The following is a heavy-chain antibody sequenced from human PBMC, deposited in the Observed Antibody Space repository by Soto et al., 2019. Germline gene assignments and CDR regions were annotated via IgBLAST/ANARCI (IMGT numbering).Heavy chain of an antibody. Sequence: PGGSLRLSCAASGFTFNTYGTHWVRQAPGKGLEWVAVIWYDGGIKYYSDSTRGRFIVSRDNSRNTLYLQMNSLRVEDTAVYYCARIDCTGGNCRPYAYYDLDVWGQGTTVTVSS. CDR1: GFTFNTYG. V-gene: IGHV3-33*01. CDR2: IWYDGGIK. J-gene: IGHJ6*02. CDR3: ARIDCTGGNCRPYAYYDLDV. D-gene: IGHD2-15*01.